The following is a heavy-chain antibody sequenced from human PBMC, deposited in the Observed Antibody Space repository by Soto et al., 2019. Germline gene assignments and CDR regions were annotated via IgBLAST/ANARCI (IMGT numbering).Heavy chain of an antibody. CDR2: ISGDGSST. Sequence: GGSLRLSCAASGFSFSTSWMHWVRQVPGKGLEWVSRISGDGSSTSSVDSVTGRFTVSRDNAKNTFFLQMNSLRVEDTAIYYCARHPDYRCDPWGQRTLVTVSS. D-gene: IGHD3-16*01. J-gene: IGHJ5*02. CDR1: GFSFSTSW. CDR3: ARHPDYRCDP. V-gene: IGHV3-74*01.